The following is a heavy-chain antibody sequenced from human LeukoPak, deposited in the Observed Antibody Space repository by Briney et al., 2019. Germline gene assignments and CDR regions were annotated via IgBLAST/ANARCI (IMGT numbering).Heavy chain of an antibody. CDR2: INHSGST. D-gene: IGHD1-26*01. J-gene: IGHJ4*02. Sequence: SETLSLTCAVYGGSFSGYYWSWIRQPPGKGLEWIGEINHSGSTNYNPSLKSRVTISVDTSKNQFSLKLSSVTAADTAVYYCARDDGSYSFDYWGQGTLVTVSS. CDR3: ARDDGSYSFDY. CDR1: GGSFSGYY. V-gene: IGHV4-34*01.